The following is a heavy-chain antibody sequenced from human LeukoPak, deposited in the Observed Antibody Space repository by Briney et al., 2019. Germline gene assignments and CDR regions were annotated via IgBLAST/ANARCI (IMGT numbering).Heavy chain of an antibody. V-gene: IGHV1-2*02. CDR2: INPRSGGT. CDR3: VREGSGLLTKNFDY. J-gene: IGHJ4*02. D-gene: IGHD2-15*01. CDR1: GYTFTSYG. Sequence: GASVKVSCKASGYTFTSYGISWVRQAPGQGLEWMGYINPRSGGTSSPQKFKGRVTLTADTINTAYMVLSSLISDDTAIYYCVREGSGLLTKNFDYWGQGTLVTVSS.